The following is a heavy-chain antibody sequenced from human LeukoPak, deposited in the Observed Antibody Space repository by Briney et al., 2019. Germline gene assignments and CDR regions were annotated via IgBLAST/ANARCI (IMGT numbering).Heavy chain of an antibody. CDR1: GGSISSYY. CDR2: IYYSGST. D-gene: IGHD6-19*01. Sequence: PSETLSLTCTVSGGSISSYYWSWLRQPPGKGLEWIGYIYYSGSTNYNPSLKSRVTISVDTSKNQFSLKLSSVTAADTAVYYCARSRVAGLIDYRGQGTLVTVSS. J-gene: IGHJ4*02. V-gene: IGHV4-59*01. CDR3: ARSRVAGLIDY.